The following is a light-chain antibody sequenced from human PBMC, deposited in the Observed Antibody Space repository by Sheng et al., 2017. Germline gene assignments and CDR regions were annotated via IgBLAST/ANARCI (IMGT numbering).Light chain of an antibody. CDR1: QGISSY. CDR2: AAS. CDR3: QQFNSYPFT. Sequence: DIQVTQSPSFLSASVGDRVTITCRASQGISSYLDWYQQKPGKAPKLLIYAASTLQSGVPSRFSGSGSGTEFTLTISSLQPEDFTTYYCQQFNSYPFTFGGGTKVEI. J-gene: IGKJ4*01. V-gene: IGKV1-9*01.